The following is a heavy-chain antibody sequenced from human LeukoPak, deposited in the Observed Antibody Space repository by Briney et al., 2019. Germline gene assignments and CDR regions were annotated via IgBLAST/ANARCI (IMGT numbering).Heavy chain of an antibody. V-gene: IGHV3-23*01. J-gene: IGHJ4*02. D-gene: IGHD6-13*01. CDR2: ISGSGSST. CDR1: GFTFSSYA. CDR3: ARQAAGVVY. Sequence: PGGSLRLSCAASGFTFSSYAMSWVRQAPGKGLEWVSAISGSGSSTYYADSVKGRFTISRDNSKNTLYLQMGSLRAEDMAVYYCARQAAGVVYWGQGTLVTVYS.